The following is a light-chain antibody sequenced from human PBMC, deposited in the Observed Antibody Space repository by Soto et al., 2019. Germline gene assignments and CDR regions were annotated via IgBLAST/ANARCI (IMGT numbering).Light chain of an antibody. CDR2: DVD. V-gene: IGLV2-11*01. CDR3: CSNAGSYPFV. CDR1: SSDVGCYNY. Sequence: QSVLTQPRSVSGSPGQSVTISCTGTSSDVGCYNYISWYHHHTGKDPKLMIYDVDKRPSGVPGRFSGSKSSNTASLTISGLQAEDEADYYCCSNAGSYPFVFGTGTKVTVL. J-gene: IGLJ1*01.